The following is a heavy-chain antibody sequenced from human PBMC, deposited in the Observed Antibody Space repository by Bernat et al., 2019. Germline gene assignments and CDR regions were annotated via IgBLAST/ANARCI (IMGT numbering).Heavy chain of an antibody. CDR3: ARDGYYDFWSGYTYYFDY. CDR1: GFTFSSYG. D-gene: IGHD3-3*01. V-gene: IGHV3-33*01. J-gene: IGHJ4*02. CDR2: IWYDGSKK. Sequence: QVQLVESGGGVVQPGRSLRLSCAASGFTFSSYGMHWVRQAPAKGLEWVAVIWYDGSKKYYADAVKGRFTISRDNSKNTLYLQMNSLRAEDTAVFYCARDGYYDFWSGYTYYFDYWGQGALVTVSS.